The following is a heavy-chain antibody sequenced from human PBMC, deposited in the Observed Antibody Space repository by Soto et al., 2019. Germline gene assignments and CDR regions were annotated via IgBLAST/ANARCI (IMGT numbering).Heavy chain of an antibody. V-gene: IGHV3-7*01. CDR2: IKQDGSEK. D-gene: IGHD2-2*01. CDR3: AAIVVVPAAFGH. J-gene: IGHJ5*02. CDR1: GFTFSRYW. Sequence: GSLRLSCAASGFTFSRYWMTWVRQAPGKGLEWVANIKQDGSEKYYVDSVKGRFTISRDNAKNSLYLQMNSLRAEDTAVYYCAAIVVVPAAFGHWGQGTLVTVSS.